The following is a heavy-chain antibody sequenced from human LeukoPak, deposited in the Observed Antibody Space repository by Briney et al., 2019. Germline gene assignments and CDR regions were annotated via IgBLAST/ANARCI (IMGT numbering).Heavy chain of an antibody. Sequence: ASVKVSCKASGYTFTGYYMHWVRQAPGQGLEWMGWINPNSGGTNYAQKFQGRVTMTRDTSISTAYMELSRLRSDDTAVYYCARVPYDFWSGYYTHNHYYYYMDVWGKGTTVTVSS. CDR1: GYTFTGYY. CDR2: INPNSGGT. J-gene: IGHJ6*03. V-gene: IGHV1-2*02. D-gene: IGHD3-3*01. CDR3: ARVPYDFWSGYYTHNHYYYYMDV.